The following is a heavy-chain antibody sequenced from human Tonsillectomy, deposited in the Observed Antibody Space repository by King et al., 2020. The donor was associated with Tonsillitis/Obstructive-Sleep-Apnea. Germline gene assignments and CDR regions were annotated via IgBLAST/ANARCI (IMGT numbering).Heavy chain of an antibody. CDR1: GFAFSDCA. J-gene: IGHJ6*03. CDR2: ISYDGTIE. Sequence: VQLVESGGGVVQPGRSLRLSCAASGFAFSDCAMHWVRQAPGKGLEWLALISYDGTIEYYADSVKGRFTISRDNSKNTLFLEGNSLRTEDTAAYFCARDSPRSLNHMDVWGKGTTVTVSS. CDR3: ARDSPRSLNHMDV. V-gene: IGHV3-30*04.